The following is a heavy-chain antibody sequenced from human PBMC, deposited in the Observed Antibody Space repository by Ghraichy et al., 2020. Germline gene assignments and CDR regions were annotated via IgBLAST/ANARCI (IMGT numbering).Heavy chain of an antibody. CDR3: ARDRIDILTGYPTHDY. CDR1: GFTFSSYA. J-gene: IGHJ4*02. V-gene: IGHV3-30*04. CDR2: ISYDGSNK. D-gene: IGHD3-9*01. Sequence: GGSLRLSCAASGFTFSSYAMHWVRQAPGKGLEWVAVISYDGSNKYYADSVKGRFTISRDNSKNTLYLQMNSLRAEDTAVYYCARDRIDILTGYPTHDYWGQGTLVTVSS.